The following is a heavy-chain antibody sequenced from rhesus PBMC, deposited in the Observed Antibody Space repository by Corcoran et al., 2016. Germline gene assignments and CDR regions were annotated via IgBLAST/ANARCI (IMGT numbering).Heavy chain of an antibody. CDR2: IYGSSGST. J-gene: IGHJ4*01. V-gene: IGHV4-147*01. Sequence: QVQLQESGPGLVKPSETLSLTCAVSGYSISSNYWSWIRQPPGKGLEWIGYIYGSSGSTYYNPSRKIRVTISTDTSKNQFSLKLSSVTAADTAVYYCARENSSGWLYYFDYWGQGVLVTVSS. D-gene: IGHD6-31*01. CDR3: ARENSSGWLYYFDY. CDR1: GYSISSNY.